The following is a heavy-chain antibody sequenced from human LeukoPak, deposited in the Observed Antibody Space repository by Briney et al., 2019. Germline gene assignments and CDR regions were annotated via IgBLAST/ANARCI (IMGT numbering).Heavy chain of an antibody. CDR1: GGTFRSYA. V-gene: IGHV1-69*13. Sequence: SVKVSCKAFGGTFRSYAISWVRQAPGQGLEWMGGIIPIFGTANYAQKFQGRVTITADESTSTAYMELSSLRSEDTAVYYCARQWLVLPHYYYGMDVWGQGTTVTVSS. CDR3: ARQWLVLPHYYYGMDV. CDR2: IIPIFGTA. J-gene: IGHJ6*02. D-gene: IGHD6-19*01.